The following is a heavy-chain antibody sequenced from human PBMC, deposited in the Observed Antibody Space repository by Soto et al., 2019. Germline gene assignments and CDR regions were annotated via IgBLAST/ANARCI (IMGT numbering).Heavy chain of an antibody. D-gene: IGHD1-26*01. J-gene: IGHJ4*03. V-gene: IGHV2-70*13. CDR3: ARYIGGPRTSRGRDA. Sequence: MSVIWIRQPPGRALEWLALIERDDDDKYYSTSLTTRLTISKDTRKNQVVLTRANMDPADTATYYCARYIGGPRTSRGRDACGPAPPVTVS. CDR1: MS. CDR2: IERDDDDK.